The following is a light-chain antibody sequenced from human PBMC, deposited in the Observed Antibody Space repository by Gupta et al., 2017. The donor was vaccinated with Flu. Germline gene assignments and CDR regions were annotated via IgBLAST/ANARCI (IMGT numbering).Light chain of an antibody. CDR3: QTWGTGFLWV. Sequence: QLVLTQSPSASASLGASVKLTCTLSSGHSSYAIAWHQQQPEKGPRYLMKLNSDGSHSKGDGIPDRFSGSSSGAERYLTISSLQSEDEADYYCQTWGTGFLWVCGGGTKLTVL. J-gene: IGLJ3*02. V-gene: IGLV4-69*01. CDR1: SGHSSYA. CDR2: LNSDGSH.